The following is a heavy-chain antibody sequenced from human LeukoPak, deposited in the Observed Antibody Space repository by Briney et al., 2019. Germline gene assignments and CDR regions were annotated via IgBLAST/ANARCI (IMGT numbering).Heavy chain of an antibody. D-gene: IGHD4-17*01. CDR2: VDPEDGET. CDR3: ARGGIDYGDYFDY. Sequence: ASVKISCKVSGYTFTDYYMHWVQQAPGKGLEWMGLVDPEDGETIYAEKFQGRVTITADTSTDTAYMELSSLRSEDTAVYYCARGGIDYGDYFDYWGQGTLVTVSS. J-gene: IGHJ4*02. V-gene: IGHV1-69-2*01. CDR1: GYTFTDYY.